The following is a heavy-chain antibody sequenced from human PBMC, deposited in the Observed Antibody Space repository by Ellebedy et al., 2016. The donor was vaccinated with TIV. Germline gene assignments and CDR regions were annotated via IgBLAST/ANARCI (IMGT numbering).Heavy chain of an antibody. CDR2: IYYTGNT. Sequence: SETLSLTXTVSGDSISSSYWSWIRQSPGKGLEWIGYIYYTGNTNYNPSLKSRITLSADTSKNQLSLELRSVTAADAAIYYCARGHFDSRGYSNVLDIWGQGTMVTVSS. D-gene: IGHD3-22*01. CDR1: GDSISSSY. CDR3: ARGHFDSRGYSNVLDI. V-gene: IGHV4-59*01. J-gene: IGHJ3*02.